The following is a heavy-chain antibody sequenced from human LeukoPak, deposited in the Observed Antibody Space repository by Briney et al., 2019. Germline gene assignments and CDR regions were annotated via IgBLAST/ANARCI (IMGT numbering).Heavy chain of an antibody. J-gene: IGHJ3*01. D-gene: IGHD1-14*01. CDR2: ISVGNGDS. CDR3: ARERGIRDALDF. V-gene: IGHV1-3*03. Sequence: ASVKVSCKASGYTFTSYTIHWVRQAPGQSLEWMGWISVGNGDSKCSQEFQGRVTLTRDTSATTAYLEVSSLRPEDMAVYYCARERGIRDALDFWGQGTMVTVSS. CDR1: GYTFTSYT.